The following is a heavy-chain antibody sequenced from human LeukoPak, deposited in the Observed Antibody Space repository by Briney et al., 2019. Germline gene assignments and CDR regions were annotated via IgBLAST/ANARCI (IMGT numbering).Heavy chain of an antibody. CDR3: SRESGAFCPFGY. J-gene: IGHJ4*02. CDR2: VALAGQT. V-gene: IGHV4-4*02. Sequence: SGTLSLTSDVPAGSISNTNWWSWVRPPPGQGVGGSGDVALAGQTNSNPSLKCRGPMSLDESRNKLALKVTSVTAPDTAIFYCSRESGAFCPFGYWGQGTLVIVPS. CDR1: AGSISNTNW. D-gene: IGHD1-26*01.